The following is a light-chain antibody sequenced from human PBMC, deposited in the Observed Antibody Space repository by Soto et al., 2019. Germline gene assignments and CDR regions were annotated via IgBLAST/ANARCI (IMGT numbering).Light chain of an antibody. CDR1: QSVSSY. V-gene: IGKV3-15*01. J-gene: IGKJ1*01. Sequence: EIVVTQSQATLSVSPGERATLSCRASQSVSSYLAWYQQKTGQAPRLLIYGASTRATGIPARFSGRGSGTKFTLTNSSLQAADVAAYYCQQYNSWPGWTFGQGTKVEIK. CDR2: GAS. CDR3: QQYNSWPGWT.